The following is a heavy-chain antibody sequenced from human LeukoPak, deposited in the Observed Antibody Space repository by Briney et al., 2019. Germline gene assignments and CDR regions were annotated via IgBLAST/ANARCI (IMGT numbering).Heavy chain of an antibody. CDR1: GGSFSGYY. CDR3: ARGRVSERTEQQLAFDY. J-gene: IGHJ4*02. CDR2: INHSGST. V-gene: IGHV4-34*01. Sequence: SETLSLTRAVYGGSFSGYYWSWIRQPPGKGLEWIGEINHSGSTNYNPSLKSRVTISVDTSKNQFSLKLSSVTAADTAVYYCARGRVSERTEQQLAFDYWGQGTLVTVSS. D-gene: IGHD6-13*01.